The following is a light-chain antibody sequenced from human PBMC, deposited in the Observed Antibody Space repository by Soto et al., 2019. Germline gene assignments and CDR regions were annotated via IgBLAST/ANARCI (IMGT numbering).Light chain of an antibody. CDR1: SSDVGASNY. V-gene: IGLV2-14*01. Sequence: QSALTQPASVSGSPGQSITISCTGTSSDVGASNYVSWYQQYPGKAPKLMIYDVSNRPSGVSNRFSGSKSGNTASLTISGLQAEDEADYYCSSYTSSSTPFYVFGTGTKLTVL. J-gene: IGLJ1*01. CDR3: SSYTSSSTPFYV. CDR2: DVS.